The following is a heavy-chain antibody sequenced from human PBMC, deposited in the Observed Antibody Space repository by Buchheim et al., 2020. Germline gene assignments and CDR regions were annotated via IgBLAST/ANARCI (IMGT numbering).Heavy chain of an antibody. J-gene: IGHJ4*02. CDR3: VRVDGSGWHGGLDY. CDR2: INWSGDNT. V-gene: IGHV3-20*01. Sequence: EVQLVESGGGVVRPGGSLRLSCAASGFTFDDYGINWVRQVPGKGLEWVSGINWSGDNTGYVDSVKGGFTISRDNARNSLYLHMEDLRVEDSAMYHCVRVDGSGWHGGLDYWGQGTL. D-gene: IGHD6-19*01. CDR1: GFTFDDYG.